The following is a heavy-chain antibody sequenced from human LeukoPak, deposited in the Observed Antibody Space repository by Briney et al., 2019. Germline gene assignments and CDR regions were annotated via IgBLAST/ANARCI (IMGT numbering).Heavy chain of an antibody. J-gene: IGHJ4*02. D-gene: IGHD3/OR15-3a*01. CDR3: AKDFRTRAARLGVDY. V-gene: IGHV3-23*01. CDR1: GFTFSSYA. Sequence: GASLRLSCAASGFTFSSYAMNWVRQAPGKGLEWVSSISGSGGSTYYADSVKGRFTISRDNSKNTLYLQMNSLRAEDTAVYYCAKDFRTRAARLGVDYWGQGTLVTVSS. CDR2: ISGSGGST.